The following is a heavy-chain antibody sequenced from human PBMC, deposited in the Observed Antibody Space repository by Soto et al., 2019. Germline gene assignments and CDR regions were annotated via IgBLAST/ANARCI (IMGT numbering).Heavy chain of an antibody. Sequence: GASVKVSCKVSGYTLTELSMHWVRQAPGKGLEWMGGFDPEDGETIYAQKFQGRVTMTEDTSTDTAYMELSSLRSEDTAVYYCATNGDYDPFFDYWGQGTLVTVSS. CDR2: FDPEDGET. V-gene: IGHV1-24*01. D-gene: IGHD4-17*01. CDR1: GYTLTELS. J-gene: IGHJ4*02. CDR3: ATNGDYDPFFDY.